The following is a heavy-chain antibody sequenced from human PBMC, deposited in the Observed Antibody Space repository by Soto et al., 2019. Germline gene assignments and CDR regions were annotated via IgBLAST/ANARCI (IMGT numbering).Heavy chain of an antibody. CDR2: INPSVGSR. Sequence: ATVKVSCKASGYTFTKYHIHWVRQAPGQGLEWMGVINPSVGSRSYAQKLQGRVTMARDTSTSTVYMELSSLRSEDTAVYYCARDLGYDISTTALYHGMDVWGQGSTVTVSS. CDR1: GYTFTKYH. J-gene: IGHJ6*02. D-gene: IGHD5-12*01. V-gene: IGHV1-46*04. CDR3: ARDLGYDISTTALYHGMDV.